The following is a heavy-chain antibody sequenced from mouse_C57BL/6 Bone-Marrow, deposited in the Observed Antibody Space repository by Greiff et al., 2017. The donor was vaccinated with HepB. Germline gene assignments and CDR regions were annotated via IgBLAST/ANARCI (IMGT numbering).Heavy chain of an antibody. V-gene: IGHV1-64*01. CDR1: GYTFTSYW. CDR2: IHPNSGST. Sequence: QVQLQQPGAELVKPGASVKLSCKASGYTFTSYWMHWVKQRPGQGLEWIGMIHPNSGSTNYNEKFKSKATLTVDKSSSTAYMQLSSLTSENAAVYCGARGTTGVDSEGYFDVWGTGTTVTVYS. J-gene: IGHJ1*03. D-gene: IGHD1-1*01. CDR3: ARGTTGVDSEGYFDV.